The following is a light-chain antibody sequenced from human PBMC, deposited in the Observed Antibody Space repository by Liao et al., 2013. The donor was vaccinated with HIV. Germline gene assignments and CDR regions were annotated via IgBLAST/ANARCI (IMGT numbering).Light chain of an antibody. CDR1: NIGNLD. V-gene: IGLV3-21*04. Sequence: SNVLTQPPSVSVAPGQSAKVTCGADNIGNLDVHWYQQKPGQAPTLLLYYDSARPSGIPERFSGSNSGNTATLTISRVEAGDEADYFCQVWARNRDHSYVFGSGTRVTVL. J-gene: IGLJ1*01. CDR3: QVWARNRDHSYV. CDR2: YDS.